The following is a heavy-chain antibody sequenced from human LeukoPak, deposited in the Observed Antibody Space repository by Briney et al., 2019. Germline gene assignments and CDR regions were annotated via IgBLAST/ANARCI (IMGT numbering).Heavy chain of an antibody. CDR3: ARQGYYDRSGYKGDDAFDI. J-gene: IGHJ3*02. CDR2: ISAYSGHT. V-gene: IGHV1-18*01. Sequence: GASVNVSCKASGYTFTRYGISWVRQAPGQGLEWMGWISAYSGHTKLAQKFWGRVTMTTDTSTSTAYMDLRSLGSDDTAVYYCARQGYYDRSGYKGDDAFDIWGQGTMVTVSS. CDR1: GYTFTRYG. D-gene: IGHD3-22*01.